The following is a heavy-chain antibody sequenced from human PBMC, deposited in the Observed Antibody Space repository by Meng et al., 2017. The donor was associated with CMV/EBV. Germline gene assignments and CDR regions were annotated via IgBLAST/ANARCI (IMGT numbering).Heavy chain of an antibody. V-gene: IGHV1-8*03. CDR2: MNPNSGNT. J-gene: IGHJ5*02. Sequence: ASVKVSCKASGYTFTSYDINWVRQAIGQGLEWMGWMNPNSGNTGYAQKFQGRVTITRNTSISTAYMELSSLRSEDTAVYYCAREGISDQLLSENWFDPWGQGTLVTVSS. D-gene: IGHD2-2*01. CDR3: AREGISDQLLSENWFDP. CDR1: GYTFTSYD.